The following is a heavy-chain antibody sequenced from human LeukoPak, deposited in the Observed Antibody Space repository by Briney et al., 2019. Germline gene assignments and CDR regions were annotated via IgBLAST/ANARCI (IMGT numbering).Heavy chain of an antibody. Sequence: PSETLSLTCTVSGGSINSGGYYWSWIRQPPGKGLEWIGYIYYSGSTYYNPSLKSRVTISVDTSKNQFSLKLSSVTAADTAVYYCAREKGEAVAGTFDYWGQGTLVTVSS. CDR1: GGSINSGGYY. CDR2: IYYSGST. CDR3: AREKGEAVAGTFDY. D-gene: IGHD6-19*01. J-gene: IGHJ4*02. V-gene: IGHV4-30-4*01.